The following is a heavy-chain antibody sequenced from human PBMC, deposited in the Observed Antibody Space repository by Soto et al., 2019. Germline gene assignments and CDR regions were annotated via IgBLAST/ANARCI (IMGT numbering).Heavy chain of an antibody. V-gene: IGHV4-30-4*01. CDR1: GGSISGGVHS. D-gene: IGHD1-26*01. Sequence: QVQLQESGPGLVKPSETLSRTCTVSGGSISGGVHSGSWIRQPPGKVLELIGHIFDSGSTYYHRSLKSRIIIAVHTPKNQFTLRLSSVTAADTAVYYCARESMPLNSDWYLDHWGRGTLITVS. CDR3: ARESMPLNSDWYLDH. CDR2: IFDSGST. J-gene: IGHJ2*01.